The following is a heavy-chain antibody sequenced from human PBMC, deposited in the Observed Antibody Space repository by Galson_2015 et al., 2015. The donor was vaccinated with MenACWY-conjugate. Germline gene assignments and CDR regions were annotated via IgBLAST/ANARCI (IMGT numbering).Heavy chain of an antibody. Sequence: ATLSLPCTVSGGSISSSSYYWDWIRQPPGGGLEWIGTIYYSGSTYYNSSLKSRVTFSVDTSQNQFSLNLSSVTAADTAMYYCARHDRTAPARSGAFDIWGRGTMVTVSS. CDR1: GGSISSSSYY. J-gene: IGHJ3*02. CDR2: IYYSGST. D-gene: IGHD2-2*01. CDR3: ARHDRTAPARSGAFDI. V-gene: IGHV4-39*01.